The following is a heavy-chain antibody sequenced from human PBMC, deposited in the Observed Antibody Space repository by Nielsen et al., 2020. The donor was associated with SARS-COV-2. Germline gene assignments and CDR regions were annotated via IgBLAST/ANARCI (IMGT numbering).Heavy chain of an antibody. Sequence: GSLRLSCAVYGGSFSGYYWSWIRQPPGKGLEWIGEINHSGSTNYNPSLKSRVTISVDTSKNQFSLKLSSVTAADTAVYYCARSALSTMIVVVITRWFDPWGQGTLVTVSS. D-gene: IGHD3-22*01. CDR2: INHSGST. CDR1: GGSFSGYY. V-gene: IGHV4-34*01. J-gene: IGHJ5*02. CDR3: ARSALSTMIVVVITRWFDP.